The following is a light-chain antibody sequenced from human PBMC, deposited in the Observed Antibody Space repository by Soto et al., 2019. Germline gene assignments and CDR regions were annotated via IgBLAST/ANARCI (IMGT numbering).Light chain of an antibody. CDR1: QSISNW. CDR3: QQYSSHST. V-gene: IGKV1-5*03. CDR2: QAS. J-gene: IGKJ1*01. Sequence: IPLNHSPSTLPASLLYRFTITFRASQSISNWLAWYQQKPGKAPKLLIYQASSLENGVPSRFSGSGSGTEFSLTISSLQPDDFATYYCQQYSSHSTFGQGTKVDIK.